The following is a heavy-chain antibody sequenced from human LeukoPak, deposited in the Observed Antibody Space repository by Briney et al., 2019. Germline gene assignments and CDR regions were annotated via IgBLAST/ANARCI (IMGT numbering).Heavy chain of an antibody. CDR3: AREGYYDSSGYSPFDY. J-gene: IGHJ4*02. Sequence: SETLSLTCTVSGGSISSGGYYWSWIRQHPGKGLEWIGYIYYSGSTYYNPSLKSRVTISVDTSKNQFSLKLSSVTAADTAVYYCAREGYYDSSGYSPFDYWGQGTLVTVSS. D-gene: IGHD3-22*01. CDR2: IYYSGST. CDR1: GGSISSGGYY. V-gene: IGHV4-31*03.